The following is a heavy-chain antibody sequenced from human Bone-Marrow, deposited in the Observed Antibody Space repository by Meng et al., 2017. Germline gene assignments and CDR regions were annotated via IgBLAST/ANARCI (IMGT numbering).Heavy chain of an antibody. V-gene: IGHV1-2*06. CDR2: IDPKSGDT. CDR3: VRDEDISAAGKLFGDY. J-gene: IGHJ4*02. CDR1: GYNFPDYY. D-gene: IGHD6-13*01. Sequence: QVQLVQSGAEVKKPGASVKVSCKPSGYNFPDYYIHWVRRAPGQGLEWMGRIDPKSGDTHYAQRFQGRVTMTGDTSISTAYMELSGLRSDDTAMYYCVRDEDISAAGKLFGDYWGQGTLVTVSS.